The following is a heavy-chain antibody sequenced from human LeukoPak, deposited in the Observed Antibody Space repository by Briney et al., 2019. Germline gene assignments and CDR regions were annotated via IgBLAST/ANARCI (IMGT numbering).Heavy chain of an antibody. J-gene: IGHJ4*02. CDR3: ARADPGETTVTTKDY. Sequence: ASVKVSCKASGGTFSSYAISWVRQAPGQGLEWMGRIIPILGIANYAQKFQGRVTITADKSTSTAYMELSSLRSEDTAVYYCARADPGETTVTTKDYWGQGTLVTVSS. V-gene: IGHV1-69*04. CDR2: IIPILGIA. D-gene: IGHD4-17*01. CDR1: GGTFSSYA.